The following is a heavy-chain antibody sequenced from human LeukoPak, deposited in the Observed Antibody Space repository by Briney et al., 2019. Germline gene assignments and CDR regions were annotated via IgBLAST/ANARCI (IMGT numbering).Heavy chain of an antibody. CDR3: ARQKYDFWSGIRDAFDI. CDR2: IYYSGST. V-gene: IGHV4-39*01. Sequence: SETLSLTCTVSGGSISRSSYYWGWIRQPPGKGLEWIGSIYYSGSTYYNPSLKSRVTISVDTSKNQFSLKLSSVTAADTAVYYCARQKYDFWSGIRDAFDIWGQGTMVTVSS. CDR1: GGSISRSSYY. D-gene: IGHD3-3*01. J-gene: IGHJ3*02.